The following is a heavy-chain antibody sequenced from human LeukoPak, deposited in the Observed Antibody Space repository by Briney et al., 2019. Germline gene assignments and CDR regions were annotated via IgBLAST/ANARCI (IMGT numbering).Heavy chain of an antibody. CDR3: ARTTRWGHYMDV. J-gene: IGHJ6*03. V-gene: IGHV4-59*12. CDR1: GGSINSYY. D-gene: IGHD3-16*01. Sequence: PSETLSLTCTVSGGSINSYYWNWIRQPPGKGLEWIGYIYYSGSTNYNPSLKSRVTMSVDTSKNQFSLKLSSVTAADTAVYYCARTTRWGHYMDVWGKGTTVTVSS. CDR2: IYYSGST.